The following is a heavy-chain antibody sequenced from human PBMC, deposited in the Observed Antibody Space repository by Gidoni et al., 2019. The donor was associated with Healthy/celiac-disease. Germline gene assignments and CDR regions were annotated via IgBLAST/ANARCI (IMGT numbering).Heavy chain of an antibody. CDR1: AYSIDTDFY. CDR3: TKDAWDLSKSVY. V-gene: IGHV4-38-2*02. D-gene: IGHD4-4*01. CDR2: IYHDGDT. J-gene: IGHJ4*02. Sequence: QVQLKESGPGRVKPSETLSLTSAVPAYSIDTDFYWSWIRQSPGKGLEWIGSIYHDGDTYYNSSLKGRITISIDRSKKQCSLNLGSVTAADTAIYYCTKDAWDLSKSVYWGRGTLVTVSS.